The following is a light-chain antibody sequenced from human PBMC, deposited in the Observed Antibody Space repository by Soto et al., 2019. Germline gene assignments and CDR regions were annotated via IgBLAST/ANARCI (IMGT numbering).Light chain of an antibody. J-gene: IGKJ1*01. CDR1: QSISSW. Sequence: DSQRTQSPSTPAACVGHRVTIPCRASQSISSWLAWYQQKPGKAPKLPIYKASSLESGVPSRFSGSGYGTDFKLTISRLETEDFVVFYCYQYGSTPPTFGQGTKVDIK. CDR2: KAS. CDR3: YQYGSTPPT. V-gene: IGKV1-5*03.